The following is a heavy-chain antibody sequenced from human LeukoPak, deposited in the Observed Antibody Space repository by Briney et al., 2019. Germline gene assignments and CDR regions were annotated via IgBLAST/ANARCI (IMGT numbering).Heavy chain of an antibody. D-gene: IGHD6-19*01. CDR1: GGSTSSYY. CDR2: IYYSGST. CDR3: ARAGSVAGTHYYFDC. V-gene: IGHV4-59*01. Sequence: SETLSLTCTVSGGSTSSYYWSWIRQPPGKGLEWIGYIYYSGSTNYNPSLKSRVTISVDTSKNQFSLKLSSVTAADTAVYYCARAGSVAGTHYYFDCWGQGTLVTVSS. J-gene: IGHJ4*02.